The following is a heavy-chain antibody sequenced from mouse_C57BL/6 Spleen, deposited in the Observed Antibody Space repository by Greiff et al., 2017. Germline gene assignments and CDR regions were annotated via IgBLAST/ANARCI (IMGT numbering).Heavy chain of an antibody. Sequence: EVKLMESGPGLVKPSQSLSLTCSVTRYSITSGYYWNWIRQFPGNKLEWMGYISYDGSNNYNPSLKNRISITRDTSKNQFFLKLNSVTTEDTATYYCARDDGYYPFAYWGQGTLVTVSA. V-gene: IGHV3-6*01. J-gene: IGHJ3*01. CDR2: ISYDGSN. D-gene: IGHD2-3*01. CDR3: ARDDGYYPFAY. CDR1: RYSITSGYY.